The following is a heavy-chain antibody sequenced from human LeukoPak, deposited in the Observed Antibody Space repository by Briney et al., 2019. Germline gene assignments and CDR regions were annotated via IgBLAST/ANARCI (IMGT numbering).Heavy chain of an antibody. Sequence: GRSLRLSCAASGFTFSSCMHWVRQAPGKGLEWVAVIWYDGSNKYYADSVKGRFTISRDNSKNTLYLQMNSLRAEDTAVYYCAKDLDGDPQGYFDYWGQGTLVTVSS. CDR3: AKDLDGDPQGYFDY. CDR2: IWYDGSNK. J-gene: IGHJ4*02. D-gene: IGHD4-17*01. CDR1: GFTFSSC. V-gene: IGHV3-33*06.